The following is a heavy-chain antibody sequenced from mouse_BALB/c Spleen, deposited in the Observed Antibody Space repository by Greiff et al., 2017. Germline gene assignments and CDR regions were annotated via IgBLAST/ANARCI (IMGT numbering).Heavy chain of an antibody. CDR3: ARDHPFNYYAMDY. J-gene: IGHJ4*01. Sequence: QVQLKRSGPGLVAPSQSLSITCTVSGFSLTGYGVNWVRQPPGKGLEWLGMIWGDGSTDYNSALKSRLSISKDNSKSQVFLKMNSLQTDDTARYYCARDHPFNYYAMDYWGQGTSVTVSS. CDR1: GFSLTGYG. CDR2: IWGDGST. V-gene: IGHV2-6-7*01.